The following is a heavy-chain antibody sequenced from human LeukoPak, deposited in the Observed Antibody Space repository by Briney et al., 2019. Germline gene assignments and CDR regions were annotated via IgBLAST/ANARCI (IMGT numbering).Heavy chain of an antibody. CDR1: GFTFSDYW. CDR2: INPDGSDI. CDR3: AYQLLPN. V-gene: IGHV3-74*01. D-gene: IGHD2-2*01. J-gene: IGHJ4*02. Sequence: GGSLRLSCAASGFTFSDYWMHWVRQTPGRGLVWVSRINPDGSDILYADSVKGRFSISRDNAKNMLYLQLTSLRAEDTAVYYCAYQLLPNWRQGTLVTVSS.